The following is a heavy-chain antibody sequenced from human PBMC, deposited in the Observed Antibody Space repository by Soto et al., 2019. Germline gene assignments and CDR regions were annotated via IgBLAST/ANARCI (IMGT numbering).Heavy chain of an antibody. J-gene: IGHJ6*02. V-gene: IGHV1-18*01. CDR3: AMVDNYVTPTPQDV. Sequence: QVQLLQSGDEVRKPGSSVKVSCKASGYIFVNYGIAWVRQAPGQGLEWLGWISPHSGNTHYASKVQGRLTMTTDTSTSTAYVDLGSLTSDDTAVYYCAMVDNYVTPTPQDVWGQGTTVTVSS. D-gene: IGHD3-16*01. CDR1: GYIFVNYG. CDR2: ISPHSGNT.